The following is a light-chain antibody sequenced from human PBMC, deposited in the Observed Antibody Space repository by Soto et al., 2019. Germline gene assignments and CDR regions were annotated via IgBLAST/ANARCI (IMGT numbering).Light chain of an antibody. CDR1: SSNIGAGYD. CDR3: QSYDNSLSGL. Sequence: QSVLTQPPSVSGAPGQRGTISCTGSSSNIGAGYDVNWYQQLPGTAPKLLIYGSSNRPSGVPDRFSGSKSGTSASLAITGLQAEDEADYYCQSYDNSLSGLFGGGTKLTVL. CDR2: GSS. V-gene: IGLV1-40*01. J-gene: IGLJ3*02.